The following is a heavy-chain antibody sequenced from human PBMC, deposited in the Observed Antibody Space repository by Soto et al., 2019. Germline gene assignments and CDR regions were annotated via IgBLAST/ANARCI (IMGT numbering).Heavy chain of an antibody. CDR1: RFSFTNAW. V-gene: IGHV3-15*01. Sequence: EVQLVESGGGFVQPGGSLRLSCVASRFSFTNAWRSWVRKAPGKGPEWVGRIKSKTDVGTADYAAPVKGRYTISRDDSQHTLYLHMDSLKTEDTALYHCSTYIGIYGLDIWGQGTTVTVSS. D-gene: IGHD1-26*01. CDR2: IKSKTDVGTA. CDR3: STYIGIYGLDI. J-gene: IGHJ6*02.